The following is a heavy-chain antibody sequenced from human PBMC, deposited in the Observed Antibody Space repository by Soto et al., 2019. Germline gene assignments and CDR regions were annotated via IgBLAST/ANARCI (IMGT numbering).Heavy chain of an antibody. CDR1: GFTCSSYG. D-gene: IGHD2-2*01. CDR3: ARAYCSPTSCYHHGGPQYIDFYGMDV. J-gene: IGHJ6*02. CDR2: ITYDGSNK. V-gene: IGHV3-30*03. Sequence: GGSLRLSCAASGFTCSSYGMHLVRQAPGQGLEWVAVITYDGSNKYYVDSERGRFTISRDNSMNTVFLQMNSLRVDDTAVYYCARAYCSPTSCYHHGGPQYIDFYGMDVWGQGTAVTVSS.